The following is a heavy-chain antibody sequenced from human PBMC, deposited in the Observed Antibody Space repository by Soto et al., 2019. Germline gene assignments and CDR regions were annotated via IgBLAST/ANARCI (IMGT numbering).Heavy chain of an antibody. Sequence: QVHLVQSGAEVKKPGASVKVSCKGSGYIFTTYGTTWVRQAPGQGLEWMGWISAHNGNTNYAQKLQGRVTVTRDTSTSTASMELRNLSSDDTAVYYCARGRYADYWGQGALVTVSS. CDR1: GYIFTTYG. V-gene: IGHV1-18*01. D-gene: IGHD1-1*01. J-gene: IGHJ4*02. CDR2: ISAHNGNT. CDR3: ARGRYADY.